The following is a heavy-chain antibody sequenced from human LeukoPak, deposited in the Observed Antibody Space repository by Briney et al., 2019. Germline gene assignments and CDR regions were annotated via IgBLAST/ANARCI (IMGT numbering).Heavy chain of an antibody. J-gene: IGHJ4*02. CDR3: ARDARSKYCSSTSCYGFDY. V-gene: IGHV3-30*03. CDR2: ISYDVGKK. CDR1: GFTFSSYG. Sequence: GGSLRLSCAASGFTFSSYGMHWVRQAQGKGLEWVAVISYDVGKKYYADSVKGRFTISRDNSKNTLYLQMNSLRAEDTAVYYCARDARSKYCSSTSCYGFDYWGQGTLVTVSS. D-gene: IGHD2-2*01.